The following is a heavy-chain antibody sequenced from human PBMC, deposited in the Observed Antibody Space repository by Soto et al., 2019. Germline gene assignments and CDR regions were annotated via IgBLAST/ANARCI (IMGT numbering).Heavy chain of an antibody. CDR3: ARRQYVCSGGSCRLYNWFDP. J-gene: IGHJ5*02. D-gene: IGHD2-15*01. CDR1: GGTFSSYA. V-gene: IGHV1-69*06. Sequence: ASVKVSCKASGGTFSSYAISWVRQAPGQGLEWMGGIIPIFGTANYAQKFQGRVTITADKSTSTAYMELSSLRSEDTAVYYCARRQYVCSGGSCRLYNWFDPWGQGTLVTV. CDR2: IIPIFGTA.